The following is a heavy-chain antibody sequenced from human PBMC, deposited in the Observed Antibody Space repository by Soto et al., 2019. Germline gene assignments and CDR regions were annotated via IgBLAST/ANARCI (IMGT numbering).Heavy chain of an antibody. Sequence: ASVKVSCKASGYTFISFPIHWVRQAPGQRLEWMGWINTGNGDTRYSQQFQGRVTITRYTSASTVYMELNSLKSDVTALYYCARKNRLPNALDYWGQGTRVTVSS. CDR2: INTGNGDT. V-gene: IGHV1-3*04. CDR3: ARKNRLPNALDY. CDR1: GYTFISFP. J-gene: IGHJ4*02. D-gene: IGHD5-18*01.